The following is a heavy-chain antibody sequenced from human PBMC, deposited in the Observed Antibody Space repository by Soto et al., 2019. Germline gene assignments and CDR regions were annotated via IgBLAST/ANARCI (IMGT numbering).Heavy chain of an antibody. D-gene: IGHD5-18*01. CDR3: ARDPGYSYGYN. J-gene: IGHJ4*02. CDR2: INAGNGNT. V-gene: IGHV1-3*01. Sequence: ASVKVSFKASGYTFTSYAMHWVRQAPGQRLEWMGWINAGNGNTKYSQKFQGRVTITRDTSASTAYMELSSLRSEDTAVYYCARDPGYSYGYNWGRGTLVTVSS. CDR1: GYTFTSYA.